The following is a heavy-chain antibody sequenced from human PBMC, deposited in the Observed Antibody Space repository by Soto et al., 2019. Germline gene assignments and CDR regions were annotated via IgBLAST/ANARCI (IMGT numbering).Heavy chain of an antibody. CDR3: ARDLRDFWSGYEAAFDI. D-gene: IGHD3-3*01. CDR2: ISSSSSYI. CDR1: VFTFSSYS. V-gene: IGHV3-21*01. Sequence: GGSLRLSCAASVFTFSSYSMNWVRQAPGKGLEWVSSISSSSSYIYYADSVKGRFTISRDNAKNSLYLQMNSLRAEDTAVYYCARDLRDFWSGYEAAFDIWGQGTMVTVSS. J-gene: IGHJ3*02.